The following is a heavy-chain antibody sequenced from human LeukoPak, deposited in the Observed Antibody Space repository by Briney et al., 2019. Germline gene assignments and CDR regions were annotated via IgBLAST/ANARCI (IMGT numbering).Heavy chain of an antibody. J-gene: IGHJ4*02. Sequence: GGSLRLFCAASRCTLSSYAMSWVRQAPGKGLEWVSAISDTGNTYHADSVKGRFTISRDSSKNTLFLQMNRLRPEDAAVYYCAKAPVTTCRGAFCYPFDYWGLGTLVTVSS. D-gene: IGHD2-15*01. V-gene: IGHV3-23*01. CDR2: ISDTGNT. CDR1: RCTLSSYA. CDR3: AKAPVTTCRGAFCYPFDY.